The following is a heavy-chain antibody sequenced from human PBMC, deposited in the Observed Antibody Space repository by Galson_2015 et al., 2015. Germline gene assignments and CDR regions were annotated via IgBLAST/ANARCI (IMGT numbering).Heavy chain of an antibody. J-gene: IGHJ4*02. D-gene: IGHD2-2*01. V-gene: IGHV3-48*03. CDR3: ARDCGGRTTSCYGGGLD. CDR1: GFTFSSYE. Sequence: SLRLSCAASGFTFSSYEMNWVRQAPGKGLEWVSYISSSGSTIYYADSVKGRFTISRDNAKNSLYLQMNSLRAEDTAVYYCARDCGGRTTSCYGGGLDWGQGTLVTVSS. CDR2: ISSSGSTI.